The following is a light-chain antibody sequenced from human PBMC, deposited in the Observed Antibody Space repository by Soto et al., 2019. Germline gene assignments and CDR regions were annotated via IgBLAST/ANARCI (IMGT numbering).Light chain of an antibody. V-gene: IGKV1-39*01. CDR3: QQSYSTPPRYT. CDR1: QGIRND. J-gene: IGKJ2*01. Sequence: IQMTQSPSSLSASVGDRVTITCRASQGIRNDLGWYQQKPGKAPKLLIYAASSLQSGVPSRFSGSGSGTDFTLTISSLQPEDYATYYCQQSYSTPPRYTFGQGTKVDIK. CDR2: AAS.